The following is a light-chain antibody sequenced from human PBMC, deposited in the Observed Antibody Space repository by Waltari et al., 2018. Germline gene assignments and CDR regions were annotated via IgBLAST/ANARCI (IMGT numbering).Light chain of an antibody. CDR2: AAS. Sequence: DIQLTQSPSFLSASVGDRVTITCRASQGISSYLAWFQQKPGKAPNLLIYAASTLQRGVPSRFSGSGSGTDFTLTISSLQPEDFATYYCQQLDSYPLTFGGGTKVEIK. V-gene: IGKV1-9*01. CDR1: QGISSY. CDR3: QQLDSYPLT. J-gene: IGKJ4*01.